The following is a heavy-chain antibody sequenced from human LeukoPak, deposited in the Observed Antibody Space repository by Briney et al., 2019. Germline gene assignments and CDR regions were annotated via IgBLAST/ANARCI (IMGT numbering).Heavy chain of an antibody. D-gene: IGHD6-13*01. V-gene: IGHV4-39*01. CDR1: GPSISTRSYY. Sequence: SETLSLTCTVSGPSISTRSYYWAWIRQPPGKGLEWIGSVSYTGSTHYNPSLKGRVTMSRDTSKNQFSLRLTSVTAAETAAYFCARLLGAAKTDYFDYWGPGTLVTVSS. J-gene: IGHJ4*02. CDR2: VSYTGST. CDR3: ARLLGAAKTDYFDY.